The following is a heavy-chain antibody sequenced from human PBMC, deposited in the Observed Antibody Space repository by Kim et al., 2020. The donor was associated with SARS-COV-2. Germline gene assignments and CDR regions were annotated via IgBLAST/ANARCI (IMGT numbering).Heavy chain of an antibody. CDR2: IYYSGST. J-gene: IGHJ4*02. V-gene: IGHV4-39*01. D-gene: IGHD6-19*01. CDR1: GGSISSSSYY. Sequence: SETLSLTCTVSGGSISSSSYYWGWIRQPPGKGLEWIGSIYYSGSTYYNPSLKSRVTISVDTSKNQFSLKLSSVTAADTAVYYCARHLVSIAVAGPFDYWGQGTLVTVSS. CDR3: ARHLVSIAVAGPFDY.